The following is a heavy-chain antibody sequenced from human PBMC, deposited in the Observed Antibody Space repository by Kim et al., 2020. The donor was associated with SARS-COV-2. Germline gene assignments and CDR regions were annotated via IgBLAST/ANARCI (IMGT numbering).Heavy chain of an antibody. Sequence: SETLSLTCTVSGGSISSYYWSWIRQPPGKGLEWIGYIYYSGSTNYNPSLKSRVTISVDTSKNQFSLKLSSVTAADTAVYYCARVVTILGHGVAWRPDAFDIWGQGTMVTVSS. CDR3: ARVVTILGHGVAWRPDAFDI. CDR2: IYYSGST. J-gene: IGHJ3*02. CDR1: GGSISSYY. V-gene: IGHV4-59*13. D-gene: IGHD3-3*01.